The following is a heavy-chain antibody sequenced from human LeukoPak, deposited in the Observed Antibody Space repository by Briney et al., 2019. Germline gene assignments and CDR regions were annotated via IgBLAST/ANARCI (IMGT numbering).Heavy chain of an antibody. CDR2: IYYSGST. CDR3: ARRTYFDL. CDR1: GGSISNYY. V-gene: IGHV4-59*08. J-gene: IGHJ2*01. Sequence: SETLSLTCTVSGGSISNYYWSWVRQPPGKGLEWIGYIYYSGSTTYNPSLKSRVTISVDTSKNQFSLKLNAVSAADTAVYYCARRTYFDLWGRGTLVTVSS.